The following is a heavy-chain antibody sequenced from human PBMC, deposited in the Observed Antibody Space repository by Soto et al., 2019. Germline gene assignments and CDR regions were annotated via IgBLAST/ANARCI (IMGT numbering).Heavy chain of an antibody. CDR3: ARYQQYFQH. CDR1: VGSISGFY. V-gene: IGHV4-59*08. CDR2: IYYSGST. Sequence: PSETMSLTCTVSVGSISGFYWSWIRQPPGKGLEWIGYIYYSGSTNYNPSLQSRVTISVDTSKNQISLNLISVTAADTAVYYCARYQQYFQHWGQGTLVTVSS. J-gene: IGHJ1*01.